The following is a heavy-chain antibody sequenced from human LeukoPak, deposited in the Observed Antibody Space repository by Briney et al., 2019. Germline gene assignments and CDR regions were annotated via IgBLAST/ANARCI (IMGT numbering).Heavy chain of an antibody. J-gene: IGHJ3*02. CDR2: IYYSGST. V-gene: IGHV4-39*01. D-gene: IGHD3-22*01. CDR1: GGSISSSSYY. Sequence: KASETLSLTCTVSGGSISSSSYYWGWIRQPPGKGLEWIGSIYYSGSTYYNPSLKSRVTISVDTSKNQFSLKLSSVTAADTAVYYCARPPHYYDSSGYWTADAFDIWGQGQWSPSLQ. CDR3: ARPPHYYDSSGYWTADAFDI.